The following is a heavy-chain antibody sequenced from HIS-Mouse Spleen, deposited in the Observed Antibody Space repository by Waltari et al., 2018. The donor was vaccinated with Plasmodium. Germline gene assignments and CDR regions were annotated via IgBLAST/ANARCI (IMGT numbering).Heavy chain of an antibody. D-gene: IGHD3-3*01. CDR2: ISYDGSNK. CDR3: AKEVLGYYDFWSRPDY. J-gene: IGHJ4*02. Sequence: QVQLVESGGGVVPPGRSLRLPCAASGFTFSSYGLHWVRPAPGKGLEWVAVISYDGSNKYYADSVKGRFTISRDNSKNTLYLQMNSLRAEDTAVYYCAKEVLGYYDFWSRPDYWGQGTLVTVSS. V-gene: IGHV3-30*18. CDR1: GFTFSSYG.